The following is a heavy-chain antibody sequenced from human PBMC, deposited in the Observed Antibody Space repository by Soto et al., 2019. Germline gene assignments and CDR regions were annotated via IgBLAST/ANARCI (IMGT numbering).Heavy chain of an antibody. CDR2: ISYDGSNK. CDR3: ATATIPGGYYYMDV. CDR1: GFTFSSYG. Sequence: GGSLRLSCAASGFTFSSYGMHWVRQAPGKGLEWVAVISYDGSNKYYADSVKGRFTISRDNSKNTLYLQMNSLRAEDTAVYYCATATIPGGYYYMDVWGKGTTVTVSS. V-gene: IGHV3-30*03. D-gene: IGHD2-15*01. J-gene: IGHJ6*03.